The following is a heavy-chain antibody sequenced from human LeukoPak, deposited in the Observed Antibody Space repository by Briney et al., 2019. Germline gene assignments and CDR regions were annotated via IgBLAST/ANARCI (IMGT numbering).Heavy chain of an antibody. J-gene: IGHJ4*02. V-gene: IGHV3-23*01. CDR2: ISDSEGNT. CDR3: AKVSTTSCYGWNDY. CDR1: GFTFSSYA. D-gene: IGHD2-2*01. Sequence: GGSLRLSCAASGFTFSSYAVSWVRQAPGKGLEWVSGISDSEGNTYYADSVKGRFTISRDKSKSTLYLQMNGLSADDTAVYYCAKVSTTSCYGWNDYWGQGTLVTVSS.